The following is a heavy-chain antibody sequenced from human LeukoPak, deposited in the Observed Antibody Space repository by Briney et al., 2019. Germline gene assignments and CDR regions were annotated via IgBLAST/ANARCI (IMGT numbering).Heavy chain of an antibody. V-gene: IGHV3-21*01. Sequence: AGGSLRLSCAASGFTFSSYSMNWVRQAPGKGLEWVSSISSGSSFIYSADSMKGRFTIYRDNAKNSLYLQMNSLRAEDTAVYYCARDSGARSFDYWGQGTLVTVSS. J-gene: IGHJ4*02. CDR3: ARDSGARSFDY. CDR1: GFTFSSYS. CDR2: ISSGSSFI.